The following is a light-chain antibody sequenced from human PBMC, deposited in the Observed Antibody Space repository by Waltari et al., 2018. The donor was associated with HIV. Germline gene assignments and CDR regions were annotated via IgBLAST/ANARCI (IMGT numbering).Light chain of an antibody. Sequence: DIQLTQSPSTLSVSVGDRVTITCRASESISTFLVGFQQKPGKAPRLLIFGASSLQNGVPSRFIGGGSGTDFTLTISSLQPDDFATYYCQHYKSSFRTFGQGTRVEMK. J-gene: IGKJ1*01. CDR3: QHYKSSFRT. CDR1: ESISTF. CDR2: GAS. V-gene: IGKV1-5*03.